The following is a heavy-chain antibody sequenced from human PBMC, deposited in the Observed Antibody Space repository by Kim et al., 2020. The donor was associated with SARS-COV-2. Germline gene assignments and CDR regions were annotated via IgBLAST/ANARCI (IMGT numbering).Heavy chain of an antibody. J-gene: IGHJ4*02. Sequence: ASVKVSCKASGYTFTSYYMHWVRQAPGQGLEWMGIINPSGGSTSYAQKFQGRVTMTRDTSTSTVYMELSSLRSEDTAVYYCARDHDILTGYNSACLDYWGQGTLVTVSS. CDR1: GYTFTSYY. D-gene: IGHD3-9*01. V-gene: IGHV1-46*01. CDR2: INPSGGST. CDR3: ARDHDILTGYNSACLDY.